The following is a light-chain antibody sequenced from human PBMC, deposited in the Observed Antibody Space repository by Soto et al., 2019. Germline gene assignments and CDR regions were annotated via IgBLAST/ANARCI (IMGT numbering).Light chain of an antibody. Sequence: EIVLTQSPATLSLSPGERATLSCRASQSIINFLGWYQQKRGQAPRLLIYDASNRATGIPDRFSGGGSGTDFSLTISRLEPEDFAVYYCQQYGDSPVTFGQGTKVDIK. V-gene: IGKV3-20*01. CDR3: QQYGDSPVT. CDR1: QSIINF. J-gene: IGKJ1*01. CDR2: DAS.